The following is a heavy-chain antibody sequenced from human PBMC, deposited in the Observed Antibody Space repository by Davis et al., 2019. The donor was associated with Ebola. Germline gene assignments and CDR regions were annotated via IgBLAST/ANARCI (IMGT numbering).Heavy chain of an antibody. J-gene: IGHJ6*02. CDR2: IYSGGST. CDR1: GFTVSSNY. Sequence: PGGSLRLSCAASGFTVSSNYMSWVRQAPGKGLEWVSVIYSGGSTYYADSVKGRFTISRDNSKNTLYLQMNSLRAEDTAVYYCARDQVSGSESWAYYYYGMDVWGQGTTVTVSS. CDR3: ARDQVSGSESWAYYYYGMDV. D-gene: IGHD2-15*01. V-gene: IGHV3-53*01.